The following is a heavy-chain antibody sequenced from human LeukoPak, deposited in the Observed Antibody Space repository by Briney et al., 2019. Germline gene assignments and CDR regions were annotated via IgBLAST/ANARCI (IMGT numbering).Heavy chain of an antibody. Sequence: SETLSLTCAVSGHFISSGYCWGWIWQPPGKGLEWIGSIYHSGSTYYNPSLKSRVTISLDTSKNQFSLKLSSVTAADTAVYYCARAGYGSGSYGFYFDYWGQETLVTVSS. CDR3: ARAGYGSGSYGFYFDY. CDR2: IYHSGST. CDR1: GHFISSGYC. D-gene: IGHD3-10*01. V-gene: IGHV4-38-2*01. J-gene: IGHJ4*02.